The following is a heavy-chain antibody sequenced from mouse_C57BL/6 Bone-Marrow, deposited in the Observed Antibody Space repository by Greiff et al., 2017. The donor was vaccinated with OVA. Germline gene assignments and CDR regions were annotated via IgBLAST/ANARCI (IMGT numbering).Heavy chain of an antibody. CDR1: GFTFSSYA. CDR3: TRDQGDLRFAY. D-gene: IGHD3-2*02. V-gene: IGHV5-9-1*02. Sequence: EVQRVESGAGLVKPGGSLKLSCAASGFTFSSYAMSWVRQTPEKRLEWVAYISSGGYYIYYADTVKGRFTISRDNARNTLYLQMSSLKSEDTAMYYCTRDQGDLRFAYWGQGTLVTVSA. CDR2: ISSGGYYI. J-gene: IGHJ3*01.